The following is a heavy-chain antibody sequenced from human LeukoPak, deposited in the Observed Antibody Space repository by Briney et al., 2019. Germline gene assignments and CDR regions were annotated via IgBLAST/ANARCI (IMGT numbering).Heavy chain of an antibody. Sequence: SQTLSLTCTVSGGSISSGGYYWSWIRQHPGKGLEWIGYIYYSGSTYYNPSLKSRVTISVDTSKNQFSLKLSSVTAADTAVYYCARHRSGGYTCGVLDYWGQGTLVTVSS. CDR3: ARHRSGGYTCGVLDY. CDR1: GGSISSGGYY. D-gene: IGHD5-18*01. V-gene: IGHV4-31*03. CDR2: IYYSGST. J-gene: IGHJ4*02.